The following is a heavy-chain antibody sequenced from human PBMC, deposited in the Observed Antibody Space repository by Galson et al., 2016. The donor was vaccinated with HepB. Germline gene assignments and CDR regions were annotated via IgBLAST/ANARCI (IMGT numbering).Heavy chain of an antibody. CDR3: AKAFYYGAGPAFFDY. V-gene: IGHV3-23*01. CDR1: GFTLSNYA. J-gene: IGHJ4*02. CDR2: ISGSGGTT. Sequence: SLRLSCAVSGFTLSNYAMSWIRQGPGKGLKWVAGISGSGGTTDLADSVKGRFTISKDNLKNTVYLQMNSLRAEDTAVYYCAKAFYYGAGPAFFDYWGQGTLVTVSS. D-gene: IGHD3-10*01.